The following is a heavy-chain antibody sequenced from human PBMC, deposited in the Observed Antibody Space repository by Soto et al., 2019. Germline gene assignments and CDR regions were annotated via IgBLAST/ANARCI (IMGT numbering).Heavy chain of an antibody. Sequence: QLLLLQSGSEVQKPGASVKISCHVFGYSFSTYDIAWLRQAPGQGPEWMGRIIPKNGSTHYAHKFQGRVIMTADTSSSIAYMESRGLRSDDTAKYYCATSYDSGFDTWAQGTLITVSS. J-gene: IGHJ5*02. CDR1: GYSFSTYD. D-gene: IGHD3-3*01. V-gene: IGHV1-18*04. CDR2: IIPKNGST. CDR3: ATSYDSGFDT.